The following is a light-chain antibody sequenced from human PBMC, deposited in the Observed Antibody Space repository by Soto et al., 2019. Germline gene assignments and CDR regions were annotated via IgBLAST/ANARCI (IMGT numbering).Light chain of an antibody. CDR3: QQTDSFPLT. CDR1: QGIGSW. V-gene: IGKV1-12*01. CDR2: AAS. Sequence: DIQMTQSPSSVSASVGDRVTITCRASQGIGSWVAWYQQKPGKDPKVLIFAASNLQSGVPSRFSGSGSGTDFTLTISSLQPEDFATYYCQQTDSFPLTVGQGTRLEIK. J-gene: IGKJ5*01.